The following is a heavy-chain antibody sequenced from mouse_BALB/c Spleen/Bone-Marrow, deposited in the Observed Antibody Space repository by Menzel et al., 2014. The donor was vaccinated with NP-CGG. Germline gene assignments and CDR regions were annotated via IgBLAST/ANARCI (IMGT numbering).Heavy chain of an antibody. V-gene: IGHV1-82*01. Sequence: VMLVESGPELVKPGASVKISCRASGYVFSSPWMNWVKQRPGQGLEWIGRIYPGDGNTNYNGKFKGKATLTADTSSSTAYMQISSLTFVDSAVYFCARRRTFITSVVDYFDVWGAGTTVTVSS. CDR3: ARRRTFITSVVDYFDV. CDR1: GYVFSSPW. D-gene: IGHD1-1*02. J-gene: IGHJ1*01. CDR2: IYPGDGNT.